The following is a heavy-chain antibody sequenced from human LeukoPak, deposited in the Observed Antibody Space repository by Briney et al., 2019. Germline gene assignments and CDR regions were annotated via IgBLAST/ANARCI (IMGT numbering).Heavy chain of an antibody. CDR3: ARGNVVAGKGSWFDP. D-gene: IGHD6-19*01. V-gene: IGHV1-46*01. J-gene: IGHJ5*02. CDR1: GYTFTSYY. CDR2: INPSGGST. Sequence: GASVKVSCKASGYTFTSYYMHWVRQAPGQGLEWMGIINPSGGSTSYAQKFQGRVTMTRDMSTSTVYMELSSLRSEDTAVYYCARGNVVAGKGSWFDPWGQGTLVTVSS.